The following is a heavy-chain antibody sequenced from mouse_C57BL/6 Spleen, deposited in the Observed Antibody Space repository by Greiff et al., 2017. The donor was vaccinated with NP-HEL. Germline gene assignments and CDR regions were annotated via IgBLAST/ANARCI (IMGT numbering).Heavy chain of an antibody. D-gene: IGHD1-1*01. CDR2: IYPGDGDT. CDR3: ARGHYYYGSSGYFDV. CDR1: GYAFSSYW. V-gene: IGHV1-80*01. Sequence: VQLQQSGAELVKPGASVKISCKASGYAFSSYWMNWVKQRPGKGLEWIGQIYPGDGDTNYNGKFKGKATLTADKSSSTAYMQLSSLTSEDSAVYFCARGHYYYGSSGYFDVWGTGTTVTVSS. J-gene: IGHJ1*03.